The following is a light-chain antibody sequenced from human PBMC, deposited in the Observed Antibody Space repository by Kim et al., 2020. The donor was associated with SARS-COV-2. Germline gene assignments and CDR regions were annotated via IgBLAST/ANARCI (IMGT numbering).Light chain of an antibody. J-gene: IGLJ2*01. CDR2: SDS. Sequence: SYELTQPPSVSVAPGKTARITCGGNNIESRSVHWYQQKPGQAPVVVMYSDSDRPSGIPERFFGSNSGNTATLTISRVEAGDEADYFCQVWESSTGVFGGG. CDR1: NIESRS. V-gene: IGLV3-21*01. CDR3: QVWESSTGV.